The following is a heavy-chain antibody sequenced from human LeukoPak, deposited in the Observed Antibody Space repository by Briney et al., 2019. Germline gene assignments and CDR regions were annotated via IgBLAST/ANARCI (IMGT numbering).Heavy chain of an antibody. CDR3: ASRMAAAGGGLSRTFDY. V-gene: IGHV3-21*01. CDR2: ISSSSSYI. J-gene: IGHJ4*02. CDR1: GFTFSSYS. Sequence: GGSLRLSCAASGFTFSSYSMNWVRLAPGKGLEWVSSISSSSSYIYYADSVKGRFTISRDNAKNSLYLQMNSLRAEDTAVYYCASRMAAAGGGLSRTFDYWGQGTLVTVSS. D-gene: IGHD6-13*01.